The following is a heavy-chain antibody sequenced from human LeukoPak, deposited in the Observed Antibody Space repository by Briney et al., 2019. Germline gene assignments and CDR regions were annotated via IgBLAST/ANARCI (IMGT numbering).Heavy chain of an antibody. CDR2: INPSGGST. CDR3: ARSDNMERTRTLWFGESFNWFDP. D-gene: IGHD3-10*01. CDR1: GFTVSSNY. Sequence: GGSLRLSCAASGFTVSSNYMSWVRQAPGQGLEWMGIINPSGGSTSYAQKFQGRVTMTRDTSTSTVYMELSSLRSEDTAVYYCARSDNMERTRTLWFGESFNWFDPWGQGTLVTVSS. V-gene: IGHV1-46*01. J-gene: IGHJ5*02.